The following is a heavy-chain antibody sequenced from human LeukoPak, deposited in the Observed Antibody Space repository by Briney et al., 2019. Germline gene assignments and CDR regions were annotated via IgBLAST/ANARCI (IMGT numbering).Heavy chain of an antibody. CDR1: GFTFSSYW. V-gene: IGHV3-74*01. D-gene: IGHD3-10*01. Sequence: PGGSLRLSCAASGFTFSSYWMHWVRQAPGKGLVWVSRINSDGSSTSYADSVKGRFTISRDNAKNSLYLQMNSLRAEDTAVYYCAREKEGDCYGSGSPSFGDAFDIWGQGTMVTVSS. CDR3: AREKEGDCYGSGSPSFGDAFDI. J-gene: IGHJ3*02. CDR2: INSDGSST.